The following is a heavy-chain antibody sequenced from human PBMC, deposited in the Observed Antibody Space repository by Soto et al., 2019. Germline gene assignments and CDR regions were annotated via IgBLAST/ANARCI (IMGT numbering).Heavy chain of an antibody. CDR3: ARQPDVLRFLEWLFDY. V-gene: IGHV4-39*01. J-gene: IGHJ4*02. CDR1: GSSISSSSYY. Sequence: PSETLSLTCTVSGSSISSSSYYWGWIRQPPGKGLEWIGSIYYSGSTYYNPSLKSRVTISVDTSKNQFSLKLSSVTAADTAVYYCARQPDVLRFLEWLFDYWGQGTLVTVS. CDR2: IYYSGST. D-gene: IGHD3-3*01.